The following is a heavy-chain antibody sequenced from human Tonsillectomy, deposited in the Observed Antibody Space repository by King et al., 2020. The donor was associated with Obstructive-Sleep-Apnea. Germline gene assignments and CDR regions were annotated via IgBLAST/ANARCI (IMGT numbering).Heavy chain of an antibody. CDR3: AREGAAGTNWFDP. D-gene: IGHD6-13*01. CDR2: IYYTGRT. J-gene: IGHJ5*02. Sequence: QLQESGPGLVKPSETLSLTCTVSGGSISSSSYCWGWIRQSPGKGLEYIGTIYYTGRTYYNPSLMSRVTISVDTSKNQFSLKLTSVTAADTAMYYCAREGAAGTNWFDPWGQGTLVTVSS. V-gene: IGHV4-39*07. CDR1: GGSISSSSYC.